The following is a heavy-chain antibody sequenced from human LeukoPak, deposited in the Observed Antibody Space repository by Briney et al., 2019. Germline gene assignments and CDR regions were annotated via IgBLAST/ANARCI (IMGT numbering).Heavy chain of an antibody. CDR1: GGSISSYY. D-gene: IGHD5-24*01. CDR3: AREGEMATSAFDY. Sequence: KTSETLPLTCTVSGGSISSYYWSWIRQPPGKGLEWIGYIYYSGSTNYNPSLKSRVTISVDTSKNQFSLKLSSVTAADTAVYYCAREGEMATSAFDYWGQGTLVTVSS. V-gene: IGHV4-59*01. J-gene: IGHJ4*02. CDR2: IYYSGST.